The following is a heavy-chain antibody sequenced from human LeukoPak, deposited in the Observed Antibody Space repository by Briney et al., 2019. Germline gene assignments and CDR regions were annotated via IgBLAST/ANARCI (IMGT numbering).Heavy chain of an antibody. V-gene: IGHV3-23*01. Sequence: RGSLRLSCATSGFIFHNYIMNWVRRAPGKGLEWVSGISGGGDGTYYADSIKGRFTVSRDNSKNTLYLQMDSLRAEDTAIYYCAKDGYGRSDYWGQGTLVSVSS. D-gene: IGHD5-18*01. CDR2: ISGGGDGT. J-gene: IGHJ4*02. CDR3: AKDGYGRSDY. CDR1: GFIFHNYI.